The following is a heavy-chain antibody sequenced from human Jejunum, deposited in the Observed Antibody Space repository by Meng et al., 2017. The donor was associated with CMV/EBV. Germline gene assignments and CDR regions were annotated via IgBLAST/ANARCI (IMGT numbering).Heavy chain of an antibody. J-gene: IGHJ4*02. CDR1: LSTGA. V-gene: IGHV3-23*05. CDR3: AKTAGGGYLEWLSLFDS. D-gene: IGHD3-3*01. CDR2: STGSGNRA. Sequence: LSTGARAGVRQATGKRLEWVSGSTGSGNRAYYADSVKGRVTISRDKSKKMVFLQMNSLRAEDTAMYYCAKTAGGGYLEWLSLFDSWGQGTLVTVSS.